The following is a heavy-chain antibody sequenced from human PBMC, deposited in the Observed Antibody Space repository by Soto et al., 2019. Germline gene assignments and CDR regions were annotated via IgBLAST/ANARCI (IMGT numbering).Heavy chain of an antibody. CDR1: GFTFSSYA. CDR3: ARDPLPNAYCIGTYCYRLPWFDP. D-gene: IGHD2-2*01. V-gene: IGHV3-30-3*01. CDR2: ISYDGSNK. J-gene: IGHJ5*02. Sequence: QVQLVESGGGVVQPGRSLRLSCAASGFTFSSYAMHWVRQAPGNGLEWVAVISYDGSNKYYADSVKGRFTISRDNSKNTLYLQMNSLRAEDTAVYYCARDPLPNAYCIGTYCYRLPWFDPWGQGTLVTVSS.